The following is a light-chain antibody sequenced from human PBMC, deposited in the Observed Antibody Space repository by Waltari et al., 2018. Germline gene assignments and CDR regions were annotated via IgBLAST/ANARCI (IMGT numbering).Light chain of an antibody. J-gene: IGKJ4*01. Sequence: EIVLTQSPATLSLSPGERATLSCRASRSVGGLLAWYQQTPGQPPRLLVYDAFNRATGVPARFSGSWSGTDFTLTISSLEPEDFAVYYCQQRSAWPLTFGGGTRVDIK. V-gene: IGKV3-11*01. CDR3: QQRSAWPLT. CDR2: DAF. CDR1: RSVGGL.